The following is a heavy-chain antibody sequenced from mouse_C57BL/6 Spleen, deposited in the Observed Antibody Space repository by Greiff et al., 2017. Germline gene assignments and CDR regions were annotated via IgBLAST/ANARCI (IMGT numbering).Heavy chain of an antibody. D-gene: IGHD1-1*01. CDR2: INPNNGGT. CDR1: GYTFTDYN. CDR3: ARGRYYGSSWYFDV. V-gene: IGHV1-18*01. Sequence: EVQLQESGPELVKPGASVKIPCKASGYTFTDYNMDWVKQSHGKSLEWIGDINPNNGGTIYNQKFKGKATLTVDKSSSTAYMELRSLTSEDTAVYYCARGRYYGSSWYFDVWGTGTTVTVSS. J-gene: IGHJ1*03.